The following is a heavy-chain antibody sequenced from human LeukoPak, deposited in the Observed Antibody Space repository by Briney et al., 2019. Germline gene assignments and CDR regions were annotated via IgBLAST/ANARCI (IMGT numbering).Heavy chain of an antibody. CDR3: AIPTNWRPYGMDV. Sequence: GASVKVSCKASGGTFSSYAISWVRQAPGQGLEWMGRIIPILGIANYAQKFQGRVTITADKSTSTAYMELSSLRSEDTAVYYCAIPTNWRPYGMDVWGQGTTVTVSS. D-gene: IGHD2-2*01. CDR1: GGTFSSYA. V-gene: IGHV1-69*04. J-gene: IGHJ6*02. CDR2: IIPILGIA.